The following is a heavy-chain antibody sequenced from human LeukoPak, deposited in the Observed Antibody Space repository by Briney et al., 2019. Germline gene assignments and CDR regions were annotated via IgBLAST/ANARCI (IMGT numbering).Heavy chain of an antibody. Sequence: GGSLRLSCAASGFTFSSYAMSWVRQAPGKGLEWVSAISGSGGSTYYADSVKGRFTISRDNSKNSLYLQMNTLRADDTAVYYCARDGFGTGSNWGQGTLVTVSS. J-gene: IGHJ4*02. CDR3: ARDGFGTGSN. V-gene: IGHV3-23*01. CDR1: GFTFSSYA. D-gene: IGHD3-16*01. CDR2: ISGSGGST.